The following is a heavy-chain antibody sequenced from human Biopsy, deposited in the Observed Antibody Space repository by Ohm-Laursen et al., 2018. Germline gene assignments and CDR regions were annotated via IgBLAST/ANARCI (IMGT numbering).Heavy chain of an antibody. D-gene: IGHD5-24*01. Sequence: SLRLSCAASGFSISDYYMSWIRQAPGKGLEWVSYISSSGLTIYYADSVKGRFTVTRDNPKNSLYLQMNSLRVEDTAVYYCAKVPRRRDGYSYRDYWGQGTLVSVSS. CDR2: ISSSGLTI. CDR1: GFSISDYY. J-gene: IGHJ4*02. V-gene: IGHV3-11*01. CDR3: AKVPRRRDGYSYRDY.